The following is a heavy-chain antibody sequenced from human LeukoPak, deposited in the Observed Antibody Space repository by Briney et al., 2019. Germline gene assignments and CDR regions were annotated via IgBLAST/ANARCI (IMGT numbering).Heavy chain of an antibody. CDR2: IYYSGST. V-gene: IGHV4-59*01. CDR1: AACISSDY. Sequence: SDTRSLTRTGTAACISSDYWSWVRQPPGKGLEWIGYIYYSGSTNYNPSLKSRVTISVDTSKNQFSLKLSSVTAADTAVYYCARENYGSGSCFDYWGQGTLVTVSS. J-gene: IGHJ4*02. CDR3: ARENYGSGSCFDY. D-gene: IGHD3-10*01.